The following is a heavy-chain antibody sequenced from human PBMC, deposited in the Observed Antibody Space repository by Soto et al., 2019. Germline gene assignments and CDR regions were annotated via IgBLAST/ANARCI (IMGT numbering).Heavy chain of an antibody. CDR1: GYTFTGYY. D-gene: IGHD5-18*01. J-gene: IGHJ6*02. Sequence: ASVKVSCTASGYTFTGYYMHWVRQAPGQGLEWMGWINPNSGGTNYAQKFQGRVTMTRDTSISTAYMELSRLRSDDTAVYYCAREEGRINSYGYYYYGMDVWGQGTTVTVSS. V-gene: IGHV1-2*02. CDR2: INPNSGGT. CDR3: AREEGRINSYGYYYYGMDV.